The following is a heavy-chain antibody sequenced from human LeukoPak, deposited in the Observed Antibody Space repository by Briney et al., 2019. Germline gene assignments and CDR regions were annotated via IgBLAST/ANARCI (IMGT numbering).Heavy chain of an antibody. CDR1: GFTVSSNY. CDR3: ARSRPYYDILTGYYIPPFDY. Sequence: GGSLRLSCAASGFTVSSNYMSWVRQAPGKGLEWVSVIYSGGSTYYADSVKGRFTISRDNSKNTLYLQMNSLRAEDTAVYYCARSRPYYDILTGYYIPPFDYWGQGTLVTVPS. V-gene: IGHV3-66*01. J-gene: IGHJ4*02. CDR2: IYSGGST. D-gene: IGHD3-9*01.